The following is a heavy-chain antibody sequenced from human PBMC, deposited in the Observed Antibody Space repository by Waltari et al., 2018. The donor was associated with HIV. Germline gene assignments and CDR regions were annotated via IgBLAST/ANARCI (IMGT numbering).Heavy chain of an antibody. CDR3: ARAPTTSLSLIQGF. CDR2: VSFDSSDF. D-gene: IGHD5-18*01. V-gene: IGHV3-30*03. J-gene: IGHJ4*02. Sequence: LVESGGDVVQPGRSLRLSCSASGFTFKIYGMHWVRQNPGKGLEWVAFVSFDSSDFYYADSLKGRFTVSRDNSKNTLFLQMDSLKSEDTALYYCARAPTTSLSLIQGFWGQGTLVTVSS. CDR1: GFTFKIYG.